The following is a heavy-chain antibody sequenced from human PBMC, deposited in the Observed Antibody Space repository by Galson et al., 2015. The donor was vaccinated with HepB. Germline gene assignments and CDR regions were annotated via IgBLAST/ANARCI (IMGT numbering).Heavy chain of an antibody. Sequence: SLRLSCAASGFTFSSYAMHWVRQAPGKGLEWVAVISYDGSNKYYADSVKGRFTISRDNSKNTLYLQMNSLRAEDTAVYYCARYCSSTSCQWGGGYYFDYWGQGTLVTVSS. CDR2: ISYDGSNK. CDR3: ARYCSSTSCQWGGGYYFDY. J-gene: IGHJ4*02. V-gene: IGHV3-30*04. D-gene: IGHD2-2*01. CDR1: GFTFSSYA.